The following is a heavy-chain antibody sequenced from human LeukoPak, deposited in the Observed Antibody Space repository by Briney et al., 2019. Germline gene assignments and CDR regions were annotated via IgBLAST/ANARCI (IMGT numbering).Heavy chain of an antibody. CDR2: FSGSGTYM. D-gene: IGHD3-10*01. V-gene: IGHV3-21*01. CDR1: GFTSSTFK. Sequence: GGSLRPSCAASGFTSSTFKMNWVRQAPGKGLEWVSSFSGSGTYMFYPDSVKGRFTISRDNARNSLYLQMSSLRAGDTAVYYCARDYYFASGTPHAFDIWGQGTMVTVSS. CDR3: ARDYYFASGTPHAFDI. J-gene: IGHJ3*02.